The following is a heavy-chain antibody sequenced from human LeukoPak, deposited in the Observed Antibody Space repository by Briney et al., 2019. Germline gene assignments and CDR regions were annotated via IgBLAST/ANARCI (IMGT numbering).Heavy chain of an antibody. CDR1: GGSISSYY. V-gene: IGHV4-59*08. Sequence: PSETLSLTCTVSGGSISSYYWSWIRQPPGKGLEWIGYIYYSGSTNYNPSLKSRVTISVDTSKNQFSLKLSSVTAADTAVYYCASLPRAAGGYWGQGTLVTVSS. CDR2: IYYSGST. J-gene: IGHJ4*02. D-gene: IGHD6-13*01. CDR3: ASLPRAAGGY.